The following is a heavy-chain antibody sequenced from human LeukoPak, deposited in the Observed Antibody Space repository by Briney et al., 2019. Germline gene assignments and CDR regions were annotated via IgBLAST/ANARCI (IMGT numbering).Heavy chain of an antibody. CDR2: ISHSGST. CDR1: GGSISSYY. V-gene: IGHV4-59*08. D-gene: IGHD3-10*01. Sequence: SETLSLTCTVSGGSISSYYWSWIRQPPGKGLEWIGFISHSGSTYYNPSLKSRVTISVDTSKTQLSLKLSSVTAADTAVYYCARQAGFGFEFDPWGQGTLVTVSS. CDR3: ARQAGFGFEFDP. J-gene: IGHJ5*02.